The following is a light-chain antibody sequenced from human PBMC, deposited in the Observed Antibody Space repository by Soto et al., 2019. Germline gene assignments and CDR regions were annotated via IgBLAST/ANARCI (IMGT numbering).Light chain of an antibody. CDR2: LHSDGSH. J-gene: IGLJ2*01. CDR3: QTWGTGIHVV. Sequence: QLVLTQSPSASASLGASVKLTCSLSSRHSSYVIAWHQQHPEKGPRYLMRLHSDGSHYKGDGIPDRFSGSSSGAERYLTISSLQSEDEADYYCQTWGTGIHVVFGGGTKVTVL. CDR1: SRHSSYV. V-gene: IGLV4-69*01.